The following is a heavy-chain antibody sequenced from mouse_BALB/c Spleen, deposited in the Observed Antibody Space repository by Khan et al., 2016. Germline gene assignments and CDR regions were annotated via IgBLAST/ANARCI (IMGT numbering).Heavy chain of an antibody. CDR1: GFTFTAYY. J-gene: IGHJ3*01. D-gene: IGHD1-1*01. CDR3: AREGVGRGFAY. CDR2: ISDGGSYT. Sequence: EVELVESGGGLVKPGGSLTLSCAASGFTFTAYYMYWVRQTPEKRLEWVASISDGGSYTYYPDSVRGRFTISRDNAKNNLYLQMGSLKSEDTAMDYCAREGVGRGFAYWGQGTLVTVSA. V-gene: IGHV5-4*02.